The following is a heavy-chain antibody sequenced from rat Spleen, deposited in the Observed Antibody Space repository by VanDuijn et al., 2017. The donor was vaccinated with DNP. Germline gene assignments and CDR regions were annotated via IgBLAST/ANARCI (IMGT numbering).Heavy chain of an antibody. CDR2: ISYDGSRT. D-gene: IGHD1-2*01. Sequence: EVQLVESGGGLVQPGRSLKLSCAASGFTFSDFNMAWVRQAPKKGLEWVATISYDGSRTYYRDSVKGRFTISRDNAKSTLYLQMDSLRSEDTATYYCARGAAPFDFWGPGTMVTVSS. CDR1: GFTFSDFN. V-gene: IGHV5-7*01. J-gene: IGHJ1*01. CDR3: ARGAAPFDF.